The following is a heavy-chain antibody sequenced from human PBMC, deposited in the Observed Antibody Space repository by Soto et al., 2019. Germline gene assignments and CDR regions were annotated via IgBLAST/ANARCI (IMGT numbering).Heavy chain of an antibody. CDR1: GFTFSSYG. CDR3: AKGRSYYYYYGVDV. V-gene: IGHV3-30*18. CDR2: ISYDGSNK. J-gene: IGHJ6*02. Sequence: PGGFLRLSCAASGFTFSSYGMHWVRQAPGKGLEWVAVISYDGSNKYYADSVKGRFTISRDNSKSTLYLQMNSLRAEDTALYYCAKGRSYYYYYGVDVWGQGTTVTVS.